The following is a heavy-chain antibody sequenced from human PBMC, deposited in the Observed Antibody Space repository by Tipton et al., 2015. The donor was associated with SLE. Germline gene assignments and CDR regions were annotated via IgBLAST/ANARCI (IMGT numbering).Heavy chain of an antibody. CDR1: GGSVSSHY. CDR3: ARGVTD. Sequence: TLSLTCTVSGGSVSSHYWSWIRQPPGKGLEWIGYIHYSGTTNYNPSLRSRVTMSLDTSKNQFSLKLSSVTAADTAVYYCARGVTDWGQGTLVTVSS. CDR2: IHYSGTT. V-gene: IGHV4-59*02. D-gene: IGHD2-21*02. J-gene: IGHJ4*02.